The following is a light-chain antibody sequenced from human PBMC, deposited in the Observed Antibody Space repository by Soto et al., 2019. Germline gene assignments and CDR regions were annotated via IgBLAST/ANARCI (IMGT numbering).Light chain of an antibody. Sequence: QSVLTQPASVSGSPGQSITISCAGTGGDIGASNYVSWYQQHPGKAPKLMIYEVIRRPSGISNRFSGSKSGNTASLTISTIQAEDEADYYCSSYTTSSTVVFGGGTKLTVL. J-gene: IGLJ3*02. V-gene: IGLV2-14*01. CDR2: EVI. CDR1: GGDIGASNY. CDR3: SSYTTSSTVV.